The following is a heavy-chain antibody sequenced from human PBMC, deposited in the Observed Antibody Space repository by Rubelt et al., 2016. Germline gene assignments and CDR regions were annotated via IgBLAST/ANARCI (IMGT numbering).Heavy chain of an antibody. CDR3: AREAAYDAFDI. J-gene: IGHJ3*02. Sequence: INPNSGGTNYAQKFQGRVTMTRDTSISTAYMELSRLRSDDTAVYYCAREAAYDAFDIWGQGIMVTVSS. V-gene: IGHV1-2*02. D-gene: IGHD2-15*01. CDR2: INPNSGGT.